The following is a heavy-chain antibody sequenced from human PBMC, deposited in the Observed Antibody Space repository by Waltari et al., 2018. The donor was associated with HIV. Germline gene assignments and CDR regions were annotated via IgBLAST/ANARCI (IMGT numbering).Heavy chain of an antibody. CDR2: IYPSGST. D-gene: IGHD5-18*01. Sequence: QVQLQESGPGLVKPSQTLSLTCTVSGGPISSGSYSRSWIRQPAGKGLEWIGRIYPSGSTNYNPSLKSRVTISVDTSKNQFSLKLSSVTAADTAVYYCARRGIQLWFYAFDIWGQGTMVTVSS. V-gene: IGHV4-61*02. J-gene: IGHJ3*02. CDR3: ARRGIQLWFYAFDI. CDR1: GGPISSGSYS.